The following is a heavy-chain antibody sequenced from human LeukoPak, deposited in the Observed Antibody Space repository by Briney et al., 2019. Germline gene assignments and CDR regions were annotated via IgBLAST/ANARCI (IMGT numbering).Heavy chain of an antibody. D-gene: IGHD3-9*01. J-gene: IGHJ6*02. CDR2: ISSSSSYI. CDR1: GFTFSSYS. V-gene: IGHV3-21*01. Sequence: GGSLRLSCAASGFTFSSYSMNWVRQAPGKGLEWVSSISSSSSYIYYADSVKGRFTISRDNAKNSLCLQMNSLRAEDTAVYYCARWVDYDILTGYYRDVWGQGTTVTVSS. CDR3: ARWVDYDILTGYYRDV.